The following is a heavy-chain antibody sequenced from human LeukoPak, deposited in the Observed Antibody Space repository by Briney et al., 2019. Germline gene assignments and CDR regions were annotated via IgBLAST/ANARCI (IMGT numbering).Heavy chain of an antibody. V-gene: IGHV1-24*01. D-gene: IGHD7-27*01. CDR1: GYTLTELS. Sequence: ASVKVSCKVSGYTLTELSMHWVRQAPGKGLEWMGGFDPEDGETIYAQKFQGRVTMTEDTSTDTAYMELSSLRSEDTAVYYCATDKANWGAGWFDPWGQGTLVTVSS. CDR2: FDPEDGET. CDR3: ATDKANWGAGWFDP. J-gene: IGHJ5*02.